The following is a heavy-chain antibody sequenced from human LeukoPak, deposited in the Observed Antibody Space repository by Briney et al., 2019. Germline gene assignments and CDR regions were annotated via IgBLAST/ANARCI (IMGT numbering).Heavy chain of an antibody. J-gene: IGHJ4*02. V-gene: IGHV4-4*08. CDR2: IYTSGST. D-gene: IGHD2-2*01. CDR1: GDSISGYY. Sequence: SETLALTCTVSGDSISGYYWSWIRQPPGEGLEWIRYIYTSGSTNYNPSLKGRVTMSVDTSKNQFSLKLSPVTAADTALYYCARKYCSSVRCYDYFDYWGQGTLVTVSS. CDR3: ARKYCSSVRCYDYFDY.